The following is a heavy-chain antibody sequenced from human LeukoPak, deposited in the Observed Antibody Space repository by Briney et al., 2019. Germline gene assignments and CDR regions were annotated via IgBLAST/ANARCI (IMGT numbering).Heavy chain of an antibody. J-gene: IGHJ4*02. CDR1: GGSISSYY. CDR3: ARVGSQYYDISSYYFDY. D-gene: IGHD3-9*01. Sequence: PSETLSLTCTVSGGSISSYYWSWIRQPAGKGLEWIGRIYTSGSTNYNPSLKSRVTMSVDTSKNQFSLKLSSVTAADTAVYYCARVGSQYYDISSYYFDYWGQGTLVTVSS. V-gene: IGHV4-4*07. CDR2: IYTSGST.